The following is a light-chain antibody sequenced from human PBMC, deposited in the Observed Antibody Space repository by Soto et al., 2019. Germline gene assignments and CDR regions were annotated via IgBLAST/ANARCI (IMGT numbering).Light chain of an antibody. CDR3: QKYNIARWT. J-gene: IGKJ1*01. V-gene: IGKV1-27*01. CDR2: AAS. CDR1: QGISNY. Sequence: DIQMTQSPSSLSASVGDRVTITCRASQGISNYLAWYQQKPGKVPKLLIYAASTLQSGVPSRFSGSGSGTDFTLTISSPQADDVATDYFQKYNIARWTFGQGTKVEIK.